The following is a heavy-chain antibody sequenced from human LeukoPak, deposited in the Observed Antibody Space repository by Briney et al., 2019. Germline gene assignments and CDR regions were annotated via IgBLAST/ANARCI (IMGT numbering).Heavy chain of an antibody. V-gene: IGHV3-30-3*01. CDR2: ISYDGSNK. CDR1: GFTFSSYA. CDR3: ARDGSYTATGDPFDY. D-gene: IGHD5-18*01. Sequence: PGGSLRLSCAASGFTFSSYAMHWVRQAPGKGLEWVAVISYDGSNKYYADSVKGRFTISRDNSRNTLYLQMNSLRAEDTAVYYCARDGSYTATGDPFDYWGQGTLVTVSS. J-gene: IGHJ4*02.